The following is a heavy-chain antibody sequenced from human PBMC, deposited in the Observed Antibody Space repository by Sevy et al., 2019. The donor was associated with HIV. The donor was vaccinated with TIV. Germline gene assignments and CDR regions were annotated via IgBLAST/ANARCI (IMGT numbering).Heavy chain of an antibody. CDR3: VREGLGGYSYSLDY. D-gene: IGHD5-18*01. Sequence: VGSLRLSCAASGFTFSVYWMNWVRQAPGKGLEWVATMKEDGSEKYYVDSVKGRLTISRDNAKNSLYLQMNSLRAEDTAVYYCVREGLGGYSYSLDYWGQGTLVTVSS. V-gene: IGHV3-7*01. CDR2: MKEDGSEK. J-gene: IGHJ4*02. CDR1: GFTFSVYW.